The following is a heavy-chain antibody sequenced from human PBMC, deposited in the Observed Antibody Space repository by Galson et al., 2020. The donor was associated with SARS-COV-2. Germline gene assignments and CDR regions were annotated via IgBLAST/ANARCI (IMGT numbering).Heavy chain of an antibody. Sequence: SQTLSLTCVISGDSVSSNSATWNWIRQSPSRGLEWLGTTYYRSKWYNGYALSVKGRITINPDTSKNQFSLQLNSVTPEDTAVYYCARGNGVTFDIWGQGTVVTVSS. J-gene: IGHJ3*02. V-gene: IGHV6-1*01. CDR1: GDSVSSNSAT. CDR2: TYYRSKWYN. D-gene: IGHD2-8*01. CDR3: ARGNGVTFDI.